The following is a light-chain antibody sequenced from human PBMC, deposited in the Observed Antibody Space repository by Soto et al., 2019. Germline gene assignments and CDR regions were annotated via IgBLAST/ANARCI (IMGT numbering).Light chain of an antibody. Sequence: DIVLTQSPLYLPVTLGQPASISCRSSQSLVYSDGNTYLSWFHQRPGQSPRRLLYKVSNRDSGVPDRFSCSASGTDFTLTISRVEAEDVGVYYCMQGTQFPFTFGPGTKVDIK. CDR3: MQGTQFPFT. CDR1: QSLVYSDGNTY. V-gene: IGKV2-30*01. J-gene: IGKJ3*01. CDR2: KVS.